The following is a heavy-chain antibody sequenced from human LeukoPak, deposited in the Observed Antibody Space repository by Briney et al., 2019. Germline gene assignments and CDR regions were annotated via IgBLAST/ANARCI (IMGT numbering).Heavy chain of an antibody. Sequence: SETLSLTCAVYGGSFSGYYWSWIRQPPGKGLEWIGEINHSGSTNYNPSLKSRVTISVDTSKNQFSLKLSSVTAADTAVYYCARGVGYCSGGSCYAHADYSDYWGQGTLVTVSS. J-gene: IGHJ4*02. CDR1: GGSFSGYY. CDR2: INHSGST. CDR3: ARGVGYCSGGSCYAHADYSDY. V-gene: IGHV4-34*01. D-gene: IGHD2-15*01.